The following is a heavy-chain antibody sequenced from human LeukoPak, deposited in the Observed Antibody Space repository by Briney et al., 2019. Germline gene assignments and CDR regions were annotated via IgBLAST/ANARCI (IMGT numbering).Heavy chain of an antibody. CDR2: IYYSGST. Sequence: SETLSLTCSVSGGSTSSYYWSWIRQPPGKGLEWIGYIYYSGSTNYNPSLKSRVTISVDTSKNRFSLKLSSVTAADTAVYYCARGRSGYSYVHDAFDIWGHGTMVTVSS. D-gene: IGHD5-18*01. V-gene: IGHV4-59*01. J-gene: IGHJ3*02. CDR3: ARGRSGYSYVHDAFDI. CDR1: GGSTSSYY.